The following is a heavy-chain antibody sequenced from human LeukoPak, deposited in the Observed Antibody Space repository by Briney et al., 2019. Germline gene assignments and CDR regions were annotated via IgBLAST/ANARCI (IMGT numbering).Heavy chain of an antibody. Sequence: KPSETLSLTCSVSGGSISSYYWSWIRQPPGKGLEWIGFFYYSGTTNYNPSLKSRVTISVDTSKNQFSLKLTSVTAADTAVYYCARGGPNDSSGYYSFDYWGQGTLVTVSS. J-gene: IGHJ4*02. CDR1: GGSISSYY. CDR2: FYYSGTT. CDR3: ARGGPNDSSGYYSFDY. D-gene: IGHD3-22*01. V-gene: IGHV4-59*01.